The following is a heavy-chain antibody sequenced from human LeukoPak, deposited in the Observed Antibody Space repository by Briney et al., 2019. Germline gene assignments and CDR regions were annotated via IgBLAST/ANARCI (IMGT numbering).Heavy chain of an antibody. Sequence: PSETLSLTCTVSGGSISSDYWNWIRQPPGKALEWIGYIYYSGNTNYNPSLESRVTVSVDPSKTQFSLTLTSVTAADTAVYYCSRAPGQWLGTGMDVWGQGTTVTVSS. D-gene: IGHD6-19*01. CDR1: GGSISSDY. CDR3: SRAPGQWLGTGMDV. J-gene: IGHJ6*02. V-gene: IGHV4-59*01. CDR2: IYYSGNT.